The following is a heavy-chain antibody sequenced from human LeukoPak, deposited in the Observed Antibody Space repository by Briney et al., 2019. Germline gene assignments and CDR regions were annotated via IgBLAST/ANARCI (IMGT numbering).Heavy chain of an antibody. CDR2: ISAYNGNT. CDR3: ARVDSSGYLDY. CDR1: GGTFSSYK. J-gene: IGHJ4*02. Sequence: GASVKVSCKASGGTFSSYKVSWVRRAPGQGLEWMGWISAYNGNTNYAQKLQGRVTMTTDTSTSTAYMELRSLRSDDTAVYYCARVDSSGYLDYWGQGTLVTVSS. V-gene: IGHV1-18*01. D-gene: IGHD3-22*01.